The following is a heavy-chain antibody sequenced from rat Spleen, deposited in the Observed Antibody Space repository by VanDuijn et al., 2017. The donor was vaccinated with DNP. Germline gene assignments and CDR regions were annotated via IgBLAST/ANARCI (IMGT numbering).Heavy chain of an antibody. V-gene: IGHV5-20*01. CDR3: TTDLEDY. D-gene: IGHD4-2*01. CDR2: ISYGGGNT. J-gene: IGHJ2*01. CDR1: GFTFSDYD. Sequence: EVQLVESGGGLVQPGNSLKLSCAASGFTFSDYDMAWVRQSPTKGLEWVASISYGGGNTYYRDSLKGRFSTSRDNAKSSLYLQMDSLRSEDTATYYCTTDLEDYWGQGVMVTVSS.